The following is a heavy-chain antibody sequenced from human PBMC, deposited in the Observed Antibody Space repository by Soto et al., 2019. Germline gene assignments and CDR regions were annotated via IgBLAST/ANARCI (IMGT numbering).Heavy chain of an antibody. Sequence: QVQLVQSGAELKKPGASVKVSCKASGYTFADFYIHWVRQAPGQGFEWMGWMNPNTGGASYAQNFLGRVAMTRDTSISTAYVELSRLSSNDTAVYFCATSTYDDFWIGAFWGQGTLVTVSS. D-gene: IGHD3-3*01. CDR1: GYTFADFY. CDR2: MNPNTGGA. J-gene: IGHJ4*02. V-gene: IGHV1-2*02. CDR3: ATSTYDDFWIGAF.